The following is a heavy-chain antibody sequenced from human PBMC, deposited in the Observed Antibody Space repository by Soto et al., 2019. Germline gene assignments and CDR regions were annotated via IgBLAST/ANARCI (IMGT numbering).Heavy chain of an antibody. CDR3: ARHPTGIAAAGPNYYYYNGMDV. D-gene: IGHD6-13*01. Sequence: GESLKISCKGSGYSFTSYWISWVRQMPGKGLEWMGRIDPSDSYTNYSPSFQGHVTISADKSISTAYLQWSSLKASDTAMYYCARHPTGIAAAGPNYYYYNGMDVWGQGTTVTVSS. CDR1: GYSFTSYW. CDR2: IDPSDSYT. J-gene: IGHJ6*02. V-gene: IGHV5-10-1*01.